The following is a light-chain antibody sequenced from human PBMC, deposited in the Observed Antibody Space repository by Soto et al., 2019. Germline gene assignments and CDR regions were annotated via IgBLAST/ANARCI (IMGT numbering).Light chain of an antibody. CDR3: QQYIHGPHT. Sequence: DVVMIQSPDSLAVSLGERATINCRSSQSVLSRSDNKNYFAWYQQKPGQPPKLLIYWASIRESGVPDRFSGSGSGSDFTLTISSLQAEDVAVYYCQQYIHGPHTFGQGTKLEIK. J-gene: IGKJ2*01. CDR2: WAS. CDR1: QSVLSRSDNKNY. V-gene: IGKV4-1*01.